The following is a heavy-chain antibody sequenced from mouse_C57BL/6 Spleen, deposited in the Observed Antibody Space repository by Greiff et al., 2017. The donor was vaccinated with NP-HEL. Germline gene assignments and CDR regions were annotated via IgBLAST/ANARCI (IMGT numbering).Heavy chain of an antibody. CDR1: GYAFTNYL. Sequence: QVQLKQSGAELVRPGTSVKVSCKASGYAFTNYLIEWVKQRPGQGLEWIGVINPGSGGTNYNEKFKGKATLTADKSSSTAYMQLSSLTSEDSAVYFCARGEKLGLFDYWGQGTTLTVSS. J-gene: IGHJ2*01. CDR2: INPGSGGT. D-gene: IGHD4-1*01. V-gene: IGHV1-54*01. CDR3: ARGEKLGLFDY.